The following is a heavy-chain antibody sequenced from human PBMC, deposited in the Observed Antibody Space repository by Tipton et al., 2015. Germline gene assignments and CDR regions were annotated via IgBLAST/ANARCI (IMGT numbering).Heavy chain of an antibody. V-gene: IGHV3-11*01. CDR1: GFTFSDYY. CDR2: ISHSGSTI. J-gene: IGHJ4*02. Sequence: SLRLSCTASGFTFSDYYMSWIRQAPGKGLEWVSYISHSGSTIYYADSVKGRFTNSRDNAKNSLYLQMNRLRAEDTAVYYCARRSRQGLDYWGQGTLVTVSP. CDR3: ARRSRQGLDY.